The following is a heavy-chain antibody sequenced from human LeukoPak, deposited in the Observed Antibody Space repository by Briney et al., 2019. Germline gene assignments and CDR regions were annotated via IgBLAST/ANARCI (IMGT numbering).Heavy chain of an antibody. J-gene: IGHJ3*02. D-gene: IGHD2-15*01. CDR2: INPNSGGT. Sequence: ASVKVSCKASGYTFTGYYMHWVRQAPGQGLEWMGWINPNSGGTNCAQKFQGRVTMTRDTSISTAYMELSRLRSDDTAVYYCARGPPVVVVAATQAYAFDIWGQGTMVTVSS. CDR3: ARGPPVVVVAATQAYAFDI. CDR1: GYTFTGYY. V-gene: IGHV1-2*02.